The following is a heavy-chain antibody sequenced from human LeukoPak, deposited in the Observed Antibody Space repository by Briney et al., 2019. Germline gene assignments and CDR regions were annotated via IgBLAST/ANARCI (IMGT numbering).Heavy chain of an antibody. J-gene: IGHJ4*02. CDR1: GFTVSSNY. CDR3: ARHNLYDSNGDGRYYFDY. D-gene: IGHD3-22*01. CDR2: IYSGGST. Sequence: GGSLRLSCAASGFTVSSNYMSWVRQAPGKGLEWVSVIYSGGSTYYADSVKGRFTISRDNSKNTLYLQMNSLRAEDTAVYYCARHNLYDSNGDGRYYFDYWGQGTLVTVSS. V-gene: IGHV3-53*01.